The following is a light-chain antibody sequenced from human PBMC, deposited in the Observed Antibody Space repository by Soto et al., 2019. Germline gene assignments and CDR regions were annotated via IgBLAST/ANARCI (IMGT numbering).Light chain of an antibody. J-gene: IGLJ1*01. CDR2: EVS. CDR3: SSYTTSTTVV. Sequence: QSVLTQPASVFGSPGQSITFSCTGTSIDVGGYNFVSWYQQHPGKAPKLMIYEVSSRPSGVSNRFSGSKSGNAASLTISGLQPEDEADYYCSSYTTSTTVVFXTGTKVTVL. CDR1: SIDVGGYNF. V-gene: IGLV2-14*03.